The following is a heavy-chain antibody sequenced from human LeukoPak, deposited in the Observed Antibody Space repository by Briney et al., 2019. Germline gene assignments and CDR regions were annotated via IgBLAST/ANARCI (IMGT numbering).Heavy chain of an antibody. CDR3: ARGGYYGSGSSPFDY. J-gene: IGHJ4*02. D-gene: IGHD3-10*01. Sequence: SVKVSCKASGGTFSSYAISWVRQAPGQGLEWMGGIIPIFGTANYAQKFQGRVTITADESTSTAYMELSSLRSEDTAVYYCARGGYYGSGSSPFDYWGQGTLVTVSS. CDR2: IIPIFGTA. CDR1: GGTFSSYA. V-gene: IGHV1-69*13.